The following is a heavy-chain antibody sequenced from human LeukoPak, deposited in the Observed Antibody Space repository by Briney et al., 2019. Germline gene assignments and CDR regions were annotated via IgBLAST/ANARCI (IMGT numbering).Heavy chain of an antibody. CDR3: ARDQGPYYDFWSGTNQNYGMDV. D-gene: IGHD3-3*01. Sequence: PGGSLRLSCAASGFTFSSYSMSWVRQAPGKGLEWVSSISSSSSYIYYADSVKGRFTISRDNAKNSLYLQMNSLRAEDTAVYYCARDQGPYYDFWSGTNQNYGMDVWGQGTTVTVSS. CDR2: ISSSSSYI. V-gene: IGHV3-21*04. CDR1: GFTFSSYS. J-gene: IGHJ6*02.